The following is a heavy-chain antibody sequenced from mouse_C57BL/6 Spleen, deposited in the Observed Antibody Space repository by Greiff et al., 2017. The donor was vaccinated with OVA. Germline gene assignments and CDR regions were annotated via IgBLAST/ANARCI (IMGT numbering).Heavy chain of an antibody. J-gene: IGHJ2*01. CDR2: IHPNSGST. CDR3: ARAYSSEDYFDY. D-gene: IGHD1-1*01. CDR1: GYTFTSYW. Sequence: VQLQQPGAELVKPGASVKLSCKASGYTFTSYWMHWVKQRPGQGLEWIGMIHPNSGSTNYNEKFKSKATLTVDKSSSTAYMQLSSLTSEDSAVYYCARAYSSEDYFDYWGQGTTLTVSS. V-gene: IGHV1-64*01.